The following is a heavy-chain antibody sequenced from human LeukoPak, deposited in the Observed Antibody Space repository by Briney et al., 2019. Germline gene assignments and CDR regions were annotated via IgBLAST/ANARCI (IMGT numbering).Heavy chain of an antibody. D-gene: IGHD6-13*01. CDR1: GFTFSDYY. Sequence: PGGSLRLSCAASGFTFSDYYMSWIRQPPGKGLEWVSYISSSGSTIYYADSVKGRFTISRDNAKNSLYLQMNSLRAEDTAVYYCASDLMAAAGTNYWGQGTLVTVSS. CDR2: ISSSGSTI. CDR3: ASDLMAAAGTNY. V-gene: IGHV3-11*01. J-gene: IGHJ4*02.